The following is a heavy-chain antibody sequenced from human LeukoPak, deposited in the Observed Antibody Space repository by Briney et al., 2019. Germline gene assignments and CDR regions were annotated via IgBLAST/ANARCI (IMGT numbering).Heavy chain of an antibody. CDR2: ISGSGVST. J-gene: IGHJ4*02. CDR1: GFTFSSYA. V-gene: IGHV3-23*01. CDR3: AKSRPMYSISPIDY. Sequence: PGGSLRLSCAASGFTFSSYAMSWVRQAPGKGLEWVSAISGSGVSTYYADSVKGRFTISRDNSKNTLYLQMNSLRAEDTAVYYCAKSRPMYSISPIDYWGQGTLVTVSS. D-gene: IGHD6-13*01.